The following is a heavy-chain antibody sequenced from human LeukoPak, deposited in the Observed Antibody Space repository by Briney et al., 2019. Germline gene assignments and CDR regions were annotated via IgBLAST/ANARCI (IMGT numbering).Heavy chain of an antibody. CDR3: ARESVVESYDILTGYRTAYYFDY. CDR1: GGSFSGYY. CDR2: INHSGST. V-gene: IGHV4-34*01. Sequence: PSETLSLTCAVYGGSFSGYYWSWIRQPPGKGLEWIGEINHSGSTNYNPSLKSRVTISVDTSKNQFSLKLSSVTAADTAVYYCARESVVESYDILTGYRTAYYFDYWGQGTLVTVSS. D-gene: IGHD3-9*01. J-gene: IGHJ4*02.